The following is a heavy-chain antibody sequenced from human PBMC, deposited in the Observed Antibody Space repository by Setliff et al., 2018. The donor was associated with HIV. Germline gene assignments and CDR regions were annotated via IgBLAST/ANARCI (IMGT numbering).Heavy chain of an antibody. CDR2: LFYNGNT. D-gene: IGHD6-19*01. Sequence: PSETLSLTCAVYGGSFSNNSYYWGWVRQPPGKGLELIGNLFYNGNTYYNPSLKSRVTISVDTSKNQFSLKLSSVTAAATAIYFCARQFRYPNRAVAGVDYWGQGTLVTVSS. V-gene: IGHV4-39*01. J-gene: IGHJ4*02. CDR3: ARQFRYPNRAVAGVDY. CDR1: GGSFSNNSYY.